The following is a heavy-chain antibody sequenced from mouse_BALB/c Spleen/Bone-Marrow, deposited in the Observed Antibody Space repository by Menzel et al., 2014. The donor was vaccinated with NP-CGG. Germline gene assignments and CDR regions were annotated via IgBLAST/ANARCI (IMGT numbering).Heavy chain of an antibody. V-gene: IGHV4-1*02. D-gene: IGHD1-2*01. J-gene: IGHJ3*01. CDR1: GFDFSRYW. CDR2: INPASSTI. Sequence: EVQGVEFGGGLVQPGGSLKLSCAASGFDFSRYWMTWVRQAPGKGLEWIGEINPASSTINYTPSLKDKFIISRDNAKNTLYLQMSKVRSEDTALYYCAKNYYYGYVAYWGQGTLVTVSA. CDR3: AKNYYYGYVAY.